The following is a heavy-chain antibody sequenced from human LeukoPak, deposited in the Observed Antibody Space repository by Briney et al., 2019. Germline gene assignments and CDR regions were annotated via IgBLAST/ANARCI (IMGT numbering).Heavy chain of an antibody. CDR3: AREPGYYDSSGYYSGRNSGYYYYYGMDV. CDR1: GGSISSSSYN. Sequence: PSETLSLTCTVSGGSISSSSYNWGWIRQPPGQGLEWIVSIYYSGSTYYNPSLKSRVTISVDTSKNQFSRKLSSVTAADTAVYYCAREPGYYDSSGYYSGRNSGYYYYYGMDVWGQGTTVTVSS. D-gene: IGHD3-22*01. J-gene: IGHJ6*02. V-gene: IGHV4-39*02. CDR2: IYYSGST.